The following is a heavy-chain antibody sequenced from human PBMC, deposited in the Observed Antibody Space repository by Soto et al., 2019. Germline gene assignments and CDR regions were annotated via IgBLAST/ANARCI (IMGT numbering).Heavy chain of an antibody. J-gene: IGHJ4*02. CDR1: GFSLNTRGVG. CDR2: ISWDGEK. CDR3: XXRRXXLLTGHYYFDY. D-gene: IGHD3-9*01. V-gene: IGHV2-5*02. Sequence: QITLKESGPTLVKPTQTLTLTCTFSGFSLNTRGVGVGWIRQPPGKALEWLALISWDGEKRYRPSLKSRLTITKDTSENQVVLTMTNMDPVDTXXYYXXXRRXXLLTGHYYFDYWGQGTLVTVSS.